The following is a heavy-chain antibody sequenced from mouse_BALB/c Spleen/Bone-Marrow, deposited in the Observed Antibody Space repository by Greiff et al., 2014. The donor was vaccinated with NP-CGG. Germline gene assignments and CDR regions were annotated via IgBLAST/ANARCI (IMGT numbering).Heavy chain of an antibody. Sequence: VQGVESGAELAKPGASVKMSCKASGYTFTSYRMHWVKQRPGQGLEWIGYINPSTGYTEYNQKFKDKATLTADKSSSTAYMQLSSLTSEDSAVYYCAREGYYGSPFAYWGQGTLVAVSA. J-gene: IGHJ3*01. D-gene: IGHD1-1*01. CDR2: INPSTGYT. CDR3: AREGYYGSPFAY. V-gene: IGHV1-4*01. CDR1: GYTFTSYR.